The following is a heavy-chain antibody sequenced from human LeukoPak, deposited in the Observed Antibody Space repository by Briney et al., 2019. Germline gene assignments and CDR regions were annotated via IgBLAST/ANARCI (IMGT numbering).Heavy chain of an antibody. CDR2: INSDGSST. J-gene: IGHJ6*03. CDR3: ARTFTYYYYYMDV. CDR1: GFTVSSNY. V-gene: IGHV3-74*01. Sequence: GGSLRLSCAASGFTVSSNYMSWVRQAPGKGLEWVSRINSDGSSTSYADSVKGRFTISRDNAKNTLYLQMNSLRAEDTAVYYCARTFTYYYYYMDVWGKGTTVTVSS.